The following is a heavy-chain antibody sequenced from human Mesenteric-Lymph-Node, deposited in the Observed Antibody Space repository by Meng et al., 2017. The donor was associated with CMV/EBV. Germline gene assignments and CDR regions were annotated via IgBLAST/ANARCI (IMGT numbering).Heavy chain of an antibody. CDR3: ARDGRVVRGVIVTPMDY. D-gene: IGHD3-10*01. J-gene: IGHJ4*02. CDR1: GYAITSGYH. Sequence: SETLSLTCSVSGYAITSGYHWGWIRQSPGKGLEWIGSIYHSGSTYYNPSLKSRVTISLDTSKNQFSLKLSSMTAADTAVYYCARDGRVVRGVIVTPMDYWGQGTLVTVSS. CDR2: IYHSGST. V-gene: IGHV4-38-2*02.